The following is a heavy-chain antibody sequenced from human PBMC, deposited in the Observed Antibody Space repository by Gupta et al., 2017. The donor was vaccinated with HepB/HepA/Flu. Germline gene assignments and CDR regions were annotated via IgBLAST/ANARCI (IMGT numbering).Heavy chain of an antibody. CDR1: GSTLRDYG. Sequence: QVQLVQSGAEGKKPGSSVKVFCKATGSTLRDYGISWVRQAPGQGLDWMGGIVPIFGAPNYAQKFQGRITITADESTATAYMEVSSLRSEDMALYYCATRRWELPNDTFDLWGQGTMVTVSS. CDR2: IVPIFGAP. D-gene: IGHD1-26*01. V-gene: IGHV1-69*01. CDR3: ATRRWELPNDTFDL. J-gene: IGHJ3*01.